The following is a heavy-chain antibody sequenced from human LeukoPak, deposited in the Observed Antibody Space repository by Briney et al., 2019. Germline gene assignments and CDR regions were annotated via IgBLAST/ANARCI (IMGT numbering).Heavy chain of an antibody. CDR2: INPNTGGT. CDR1: GYTFTSYD. CDR3: ARGWFADNWFDP. V-gene: IGHV1-2*02. J-gene: IGHJ5*02. Sequence: GASVKVSCKASGYTFTSYDINWVRQATGQGLEWMGWINPNTGGTNYAQKFQGRVTMTRDTSISTAYMELRRLRSDDTAVYYCARGWFADNWFDPWGQGTLVTVSS. D-gene: IGHD3-10*01.